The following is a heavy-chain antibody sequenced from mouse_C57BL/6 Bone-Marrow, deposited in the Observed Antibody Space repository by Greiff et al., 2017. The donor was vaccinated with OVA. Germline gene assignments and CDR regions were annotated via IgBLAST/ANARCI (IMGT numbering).Heavy chain of an antibody. CDR3: ARLRWYPYFDV. D-gene: IGHD1-1*02. V-gene: IGHV1-49*01. CDR1: YFAFMASA. CDR2: FTMYSDAT. J-gene: IGHJ1*03. Sequence: LKQSGAELVRPGSSVKLSCTDSYFAFMASAMHWVKQRPGHGLEWIGSFTMYSDATEYSENFKGKATLTANTSSSTAYMELSSLTSEDSAVYYCARLRWYPYFDVWGTGTTVTVSS.